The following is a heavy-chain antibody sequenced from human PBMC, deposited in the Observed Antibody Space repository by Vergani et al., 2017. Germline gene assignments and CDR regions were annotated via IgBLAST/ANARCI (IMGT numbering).Heavy chain of an antibody. CDR2: INHSGST. CDR1: GGSFSGYY. J-gene: IGHJ4*02. Sequence: QVQLQQWGAGLLKPSETLSLTCAVYGGSFSGYYWSWIRQPPGKGLEWIGEINHSGSTNYNPSLKSRVTVSVDTSKNQFSLKLSSVTAADTAVYYCARDPTEWELREYYFDYWGQGTLVTVSS. CDR3: ARDPTEWELREYYFDY. D-gene: IGHD1-26*01. V-gene: IGHV4-34*01.